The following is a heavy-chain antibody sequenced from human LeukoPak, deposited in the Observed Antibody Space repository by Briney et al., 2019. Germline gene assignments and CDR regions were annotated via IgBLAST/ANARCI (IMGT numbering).Heavy chain of an antibody. V-gene: IGHV3-21*01. J-gene: IGHJ5*02. Sequence: GGSLRLSCAASGFTFSSYSMNWVSQVPGKGLEWVSSISSDGSYTYYADSVKGRFTISRDNAKNSLYLQMNSLRAEDTAVYYCARGVPPPVVEPAAIPFDPWGQGTLVTVSS. CDR1: GFTFSSYS. D-gene: IGHD2-2*01. CDR3: ARGVPPPVVEPAAIPFDP. CDR2: ISSDGSYT.